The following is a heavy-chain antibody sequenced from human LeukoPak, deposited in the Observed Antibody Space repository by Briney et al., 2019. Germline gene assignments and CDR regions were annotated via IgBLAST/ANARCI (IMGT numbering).Heavy chain of an antibody. V-gene: IGHV4-34*01. CDR3: ARAILTPSGYVWYFDL. Sequence: SETLSLTCAVYGGSFSGYYWSWIRQPPGKGLEWIGEINHSGSTNYNPSLKSRVTISVDTSKNQFSLNLNSVTAADTALYYCARAILTPSGYVWYFDLWGCGTLVTVSS. CDR1: GGSFSGYY. D-gene: IGHD3-3*01. CDR2: INHSGST. J-gene: IGHJ2*01.